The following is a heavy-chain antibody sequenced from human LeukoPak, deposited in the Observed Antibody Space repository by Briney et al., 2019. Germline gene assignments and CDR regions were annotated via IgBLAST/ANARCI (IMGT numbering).Heavy chain of an antibody. D-gene: IGHD1-26*01. CDR1: GFTFSRYA. CDR3: ARSAEVGATDWFDP. CDR2: INSNGGST. V-gene: IGHV3-64*01. J-gene: IGHJ5*02. Sequence: GGSLRLSCAASGFTFSRYAMHWVRQAPGKGLEYVSAINSNGGSTYYANSVKGRFTISSDNSKHTMYLQMCSLRAEDMAVYYCARSAEVGATDWFDPWGQGILVTVSS.